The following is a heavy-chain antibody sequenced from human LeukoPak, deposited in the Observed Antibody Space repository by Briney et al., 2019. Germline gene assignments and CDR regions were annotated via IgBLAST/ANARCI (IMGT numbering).Heavy chain of an antibody. V-gene: IGHV3-30*02. CDR1: GFTFSSYG. J-gene: IGHJ6*03. Sequence: PGGSLRLSCAASGFTFSSYGMHWVRQAPGKGLEWVAFIRYDGSNKYYADSVKGRFTISRDNSKNTLYLQMNSLRAEDTAVYYCAKEGSSGSYYGYYYYYMDVWGKGTTVTIS. D-gene: IGHD1-26*01. CDR2: IRYDGSNK. CDR3: AKEGSSGSYYGYYYYYMDV.